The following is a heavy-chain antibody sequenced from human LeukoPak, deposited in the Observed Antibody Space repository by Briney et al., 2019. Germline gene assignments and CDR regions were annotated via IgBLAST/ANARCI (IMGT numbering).Heavy chain of an antibody. J-gene: IGHJ6*02. D-gene: IGHD3-10*01. V-gene: IGHV1-2*02. Sequence: ASVKVSCKASGYTFTAYYMHWVRQAPGQGLEWMGWINPNSGGTNYAQKFQGRVTMTRDTSISTACMELSRLRSDDTAVYYCARGPRITMVRGVMDAYYYYGMDVWGQGTTVTVSS. CDR3: ARGPRITMVRGVMDAYYYYGMDV. CDR2: INPNSGGT. CDR1: GYTFTAYY.